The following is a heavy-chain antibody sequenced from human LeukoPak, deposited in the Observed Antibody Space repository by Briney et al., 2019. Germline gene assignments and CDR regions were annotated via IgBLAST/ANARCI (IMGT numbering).Heavy chain of an antibody. D-gene: IGHD3-22*01. CDR3: ARDSPNRNYYDSSGLFDY. J-gene: IGHJ4*02. CDR1: GGSISSYY. CDR2: IYYSGST. Sequence: PSETLSLTCTASGGSISSYYWSWIRQPPGKGLEWIGYIYYSGSTNYNPSLKSRVTISVDTSKNQFSLKLSSVTAADTAVYYCARDSPNRNYYDSSGLFDYWGQGTLVSVSS. V-gene: IGHV4-59*01.